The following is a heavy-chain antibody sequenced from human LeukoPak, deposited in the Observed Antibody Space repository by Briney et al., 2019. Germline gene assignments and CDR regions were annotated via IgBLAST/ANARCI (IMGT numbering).Heavy chain of an antibody. Sequence: GGSLRLSCAASGFPFSTFGMHWVRQAPGKGLEWVAAIAYDGSVKYYPDSVKGRLTISRDNSKNMLYLQTNSLRAEDTAVYYCAKDRTVVGATSFDYWGLGTLVTVSS. CDR3: AKDRTVVGATSFDY. D-gene: IGHD1-26*01. CDR2: IAYDGSVK. CDR1: GFPFSTFG. J-gene: IGHJ4*02. V-gene: IGHV3-30*18.